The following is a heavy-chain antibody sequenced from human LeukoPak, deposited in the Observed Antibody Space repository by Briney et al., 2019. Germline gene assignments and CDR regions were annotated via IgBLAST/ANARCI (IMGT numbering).Heavy chain of an antibody. D-gene: IGHD4-17*01. Sequence: GASAKVSCKASGGTFISYAISWVGQAPGQGHEWMGGIIPIFGTANNAQKFQGRVTITAYESTSTAYMELSSLRSEDTAVYFCARAPYHVYGDYGFFDYWGQGTLVTVSS. CDR3: ARAPYHVYGDYGFFDY. CDR1: GGTFISYA. CDR2: IIPIFGTA. V-gene: IGHV1-69*13. J-gene: IGHJ4*02.